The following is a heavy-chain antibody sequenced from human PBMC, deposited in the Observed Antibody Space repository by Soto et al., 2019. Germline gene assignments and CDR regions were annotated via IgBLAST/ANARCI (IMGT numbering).Heavy chain of an antibody. D-gene: IGHD3-10*02. Sequence: GGSLRLSCAASGFTFSSYAMSWVRQAPGKGLEWVSAISGSGGSTYYADSVKGRFTISRDNSKNTLYLQMNSLRAEDTAVYYCAKDFVRGVIIRTAFDIWGQGTMVTVSS. CDR2: ISGSGGST. J-gene: IGHJ3*02. CDR1: GFTFSSYA. V-gene: IGHV3-23*01. CDR3: AKDFVRGVIIRTAFDI.